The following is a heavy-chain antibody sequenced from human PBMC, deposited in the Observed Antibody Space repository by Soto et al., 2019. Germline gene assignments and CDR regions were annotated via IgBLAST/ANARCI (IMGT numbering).Heavy chain of an antibody. CDR1: SGSFSGYY. D-gene: IGHD2-21*01. Sequence: QVQLQQWGAGLLKPSETLSLTCAVYSGSFSGYYWSWIRQPPGKVLEWIGEINHSGSTNYNPSLKSRVTISVDTSKIQFSVKLSSVTAAHTAVYYCASGGIHIVPGSEGFDYWGQEFLVTVSS. V-gene: IGHV4-34*01. J-gene: IGHJ4*02. CDR3: ASGGIHIVPGSEGFDY. CDR2: INHSGST.